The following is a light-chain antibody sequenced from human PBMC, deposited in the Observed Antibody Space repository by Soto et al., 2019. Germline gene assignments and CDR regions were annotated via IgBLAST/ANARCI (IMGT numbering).Light chain of an antibody. V-gene: IGLV2-14*01. Sequence: QSVLTQPASVSGSPGQSITISCTGTSNDVGAYNYVSWYQQHPGKAPKLMISEVSNRPSGISNRFSGSKSGNTASLTISGLQAEDDADYYCNSYTISSTWVFVGGTKLTVL. CDR3: NSYTISSTWV. CDR1: SNDVGAYNY. CDR2: EVS. J-gene: IGLJ3*02.